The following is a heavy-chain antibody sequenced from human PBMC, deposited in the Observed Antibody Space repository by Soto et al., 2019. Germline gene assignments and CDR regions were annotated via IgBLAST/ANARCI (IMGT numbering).Heavy chain of an antibody. CDR3: TRWTVVATPGLGHLYYTMAV. Sequence: GGSLRLSCLGSGFNFEVYAVSWFRQAPGKGLEWVGLIRNKAYRGTTEYAASVKGRFTISRDESKSSAYLEMNDLQTEDTAVYYCTRWTVVATPGLGHLYYTMAVWGQGTTVTVSS. J-gene: IGHJ6*02. CDR2: IRNKAYRGTT. CDR1: GFNFEVYA. V-gene: IGHV3-49*03. D-gene: IGHD2-15*01.